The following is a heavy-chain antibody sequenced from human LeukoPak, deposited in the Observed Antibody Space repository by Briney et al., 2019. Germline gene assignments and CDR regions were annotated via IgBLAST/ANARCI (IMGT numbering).Heavy chain of an antibody. CDR1: GFTFSSYW. J-gene: IGHJ4*02. V-gene: IGHV3-7*01. Sequence: GGSLRLSCAASGFTFSSYWMSWVRQAPGKGLEWVANIKQDGSEKYYVDSVKGRFTISRNNAKNSLYLQMNSLRAEDTAVYYCARDLDFWSGYSFDYWGQGTLVTVSS. CDR3: ARDLDFWSGYSFDY. D-gene: IGHD3-3*01. CDR2: IKQDGSEK.